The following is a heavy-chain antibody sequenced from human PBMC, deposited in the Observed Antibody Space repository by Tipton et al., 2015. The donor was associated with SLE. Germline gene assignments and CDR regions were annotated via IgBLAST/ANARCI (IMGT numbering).Heavy chain of an antibody. Sequence: TLSLTGAVYGGSFSGYYWSWIRQPPGKGLEWIGEINHSGSTNYNPSLKSRVTISVDTSKNQFSLKLSSVTAADTAVYYCARAGDDDYWGQGTLVTVSS. CDR2: INHSGST. D-gene: IGHD7-27*01. CDR3: ARAGDDDY. J-gene: IGHJ4*02. CDR1: GGSFSGYY. V-gene: IGHV4-34*01.